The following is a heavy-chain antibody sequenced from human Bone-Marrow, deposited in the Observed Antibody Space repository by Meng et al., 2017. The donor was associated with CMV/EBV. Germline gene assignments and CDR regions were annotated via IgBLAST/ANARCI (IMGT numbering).Heavy chain of an antibody. CDR1: GVSISSGRCY. D-gene: IGHD3-22*01. CDR2: IYYSGTT. J-gene: IGHJ4*02. CDR3: ARLPSRYYYDSSGYYRSSY. V-gene: IGHV4-31*03. Sequence: SETLSLTCTVSGVSISSGRCYWSWLRQHPGKGLEWIGHIYYSGTTYYNPSLKSRLTMSVDTSKNQFSLRLSSVTAADTAVYYCARLPSRYYYDSSGYYRSSYWGQGTLVTVSS.